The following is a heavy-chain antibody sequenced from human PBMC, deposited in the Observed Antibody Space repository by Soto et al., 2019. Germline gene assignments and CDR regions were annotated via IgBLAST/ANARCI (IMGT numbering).Heavy chain of an antibody. V-gene: IGHV3-73*01. D-gene: IGHD4-17*01. J-gene: IGHJ4*02. CDR1: LLTFSNSA. CDR3: TSYSFGDDELRVSFDY. Sequence: EVQVVESGGGLVQPGGSLRLSCAASLLTFSNSAMHWVRQAPGKGLEWVGRIRSKGNNYATASAASVKGRFTISRDDSKNTAYLQLERLKTEDTAVYYCTSYSFGDDELRVSFDYWGQGTLVTVSS. CDR2: IRSKGNNYAT.